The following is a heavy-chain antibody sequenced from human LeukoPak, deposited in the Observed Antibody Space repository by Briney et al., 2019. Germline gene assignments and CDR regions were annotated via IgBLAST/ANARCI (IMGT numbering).Heavy chain of an antibody. D-gene: IGHD6-19*01. CDR3: ARWYSGAWDPGFDY. V-gene: IGHV1-2*02. CDR2: INPNSGGT. J-gene: IGHJ4*02. Sequence: ASVKVSCKASGYTFTGYYMHWVRQAPGQGLEWMGWINPNSGGTNYAQKFQGRVTMTSDTSISKAYMELSRLRSDDTAVYYCARWYSGAWDPGFDYWGQGTLVTVSS. CDR1: GYTFTGYY.